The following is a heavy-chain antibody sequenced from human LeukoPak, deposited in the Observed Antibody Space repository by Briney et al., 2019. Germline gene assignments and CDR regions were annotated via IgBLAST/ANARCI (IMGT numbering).Heavy chain of an antibody. J-gene: IGHJ4*02. CDR3: ARVGHRYYDFWSGYRQYYFDY. CDR1: GYTFTSCG. V-gene: IGHV1-18*01. D-gene: IGHD3-3*01. Sequence: ASVKVSCKASGYTFTSCGISWVRQAPGQGLEWMGWISAYNGNTNYAQKLQGRVTMTTDTSTSTAYMELRSLRSDDTAVYYCARVGHRYYDFWSGYRQYYFDYWGQGTLVTVSS. CDR2: ISAYNGNT.